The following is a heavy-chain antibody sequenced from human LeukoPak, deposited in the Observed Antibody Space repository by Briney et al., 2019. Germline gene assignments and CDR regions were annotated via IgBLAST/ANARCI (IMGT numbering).Heavy chain of an antibody. J-gene: IGHJ4*02. Sequence: SGPTLVNPTQTLTLTCTFSGFSLSTSGMCVSWIRQPPGKALEWLARIDWDHDKYYSTSLKTRLTISKDTSKNQVVLTMTNMDPVDTATYYCARILLSGEMATSPLDYWGQGTLVTVSS. CDR1: GFSLSTSGMC. CDR3: ARILLSGEMATSPLDY. D-gene: IGHD5-24*01. V-gene: IGHV2-70*11. CDR2: IDWDHDK.